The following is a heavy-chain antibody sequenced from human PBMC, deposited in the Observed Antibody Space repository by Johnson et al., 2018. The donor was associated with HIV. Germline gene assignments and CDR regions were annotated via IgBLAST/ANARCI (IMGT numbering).Heavy chain of an antibody. CDR2: IYSGGNT. Sequence: VTLVESGGGLIQSGGSLRLSCAASGFTVSRNYMSWVRQAPGKGLEWVSIIYSGGNTYYADSVKGRFTISRDNSKNTLYLQMNSLRAEDMAVYYCAGLGGSHDAFDIWGQGTMVTVSS. CDR3: AGLGGSHDAFDI. J-gene: IGHJ3*02. V-gene: IGHV3-53*01. CDR1: GFTVSRNY. D-gene: IGHD1-26*01.